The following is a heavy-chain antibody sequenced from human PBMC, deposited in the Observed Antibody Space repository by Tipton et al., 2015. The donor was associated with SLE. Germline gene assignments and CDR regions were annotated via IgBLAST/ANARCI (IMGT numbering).Heavy chain of an antibody. Sequence: LRLSCTVSGCSISSYYWSWIRQPAGGGLEWVGRIYTNENTNYNPSLESRVTISIDTSKKHFSLKLSSVTAADTAVYYCATSPLTVWGQGTLVTVSS. CDR1: GCSISSYY. V-gene: IGHV4-4*07. J-gene: IGHJ4*02. CDR3: ATSPLTV. CDR2: IYTNENT.